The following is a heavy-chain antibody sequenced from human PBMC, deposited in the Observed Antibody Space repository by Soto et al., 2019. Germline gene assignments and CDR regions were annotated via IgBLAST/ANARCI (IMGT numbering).Heavy chain of an antibody. V-gene: IGHV4-4*02. CDR3: ARLSRGAASGFDY. J-gene: IGHJ4*02. CDR1: GGSISSSNW. CDR2: IYHSGST. Sequence: PSETLSLTCAVSGGSISSSNWWSWVRQPPGKGLEWIGEIYHSGSTNYNPSLKSRVTISVDKSKNQFSLNLRFVTAADTAVYFCARLSRGAASGFDYWGEGNLVTVSS. D-gene: IGHD6-13*01.